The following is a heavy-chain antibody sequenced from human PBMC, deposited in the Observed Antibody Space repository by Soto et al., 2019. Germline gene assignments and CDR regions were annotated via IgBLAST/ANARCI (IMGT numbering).Heavy chain of an antibody. Sequence: QVQLVQSGAEVKKPGASVKVSCKASGYTFTSYYMHWVRQAPGQELEWMGLINPSGGSTSYAQKLQGRVTMNRDTSPSTVYMELSSLRSEDTAVYYCAREVDYYVRSDAFDIWGQGTMVTVSS. CDR3: AREVDYYVRSDAFDI. CDR2: INPSGGST. V-gene: IGHV1-46*04. J-gene: IGHJ3*02. D-gene: IGHD3-10*02. CDR1: GYTFTSYY.